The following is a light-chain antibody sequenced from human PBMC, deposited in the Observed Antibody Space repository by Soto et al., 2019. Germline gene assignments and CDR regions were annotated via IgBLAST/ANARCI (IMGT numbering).Light chain of an antibody. V-gene: IGLV4-60*02. CDR2: LEGSGSY. CDR3: ETWDSNTRV. J-gene: IGLJ3*02. Sequence: QPVLTQSSSASASRGSSVKLTCTLSSGHSSYIIAWHQQQPGKAPRSLMKLEGSGSYNKGSGVPDRFSGSSSGADRYLTISNLPFEDEADYYCETWDSNTRVFGGGTKVTVL. CDR1: SGHSSYI.